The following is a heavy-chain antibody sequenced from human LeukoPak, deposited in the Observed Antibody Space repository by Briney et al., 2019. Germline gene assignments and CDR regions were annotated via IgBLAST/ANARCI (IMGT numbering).Heavy chain of an antibody. Sequence: GASVKVSCKASGYTFTSYGISWVRQAPGQGLEWMGWISAYNGNTNYAQKLQGRVTMTTDTSTSTAYMELRSLRSDDTAVYYCARDIRGYPRPYYYYGMDVWGQGTTVTVSS. CDR3: ARDIRGYPRPYYYYGMDV. J-gene: IGHJ6*02. CDR2: ISAYNGNT. D-gene: IGHD3-16*02. CDR1: GYTFTSYG. V-gene: IGHV1-18*01.